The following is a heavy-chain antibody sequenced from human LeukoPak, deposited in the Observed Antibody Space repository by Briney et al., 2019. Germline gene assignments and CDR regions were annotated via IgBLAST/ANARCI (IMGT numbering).Heavy chain of an antibody. CDR3: ARDGYYYDSSGYYSFPDY. CDR1: GYTFTSYG. J-gene: IGHJ4*02. V-gene: IGHV1-18*01. CDR2: ISAYNGNT. Sequence: ASVKVSCKASGYTFTSYGISWVRQAPGQGLEWMGWISAYNGNTNYAQKFQGRVTMTTDTSTSTAYMELRSLRSDDTAVYYCARDGYYYDSSGYYSFPDYWGQGTLVTASS. D-gene: IGHD3-22*01.